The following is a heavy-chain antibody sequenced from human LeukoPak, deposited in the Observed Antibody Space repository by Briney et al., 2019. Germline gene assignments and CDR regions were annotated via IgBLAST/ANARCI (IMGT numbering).Heavy chain of an antibody. CDR1: GFTFSSYA. Sequence: QPGGSLRLSCAASGFTFSSYAMHWVRQAPGKGLEWVAVISYDGSNKYYADSVKGRFTISRDNSKNTLYLQMNSLRAEDTAVYYCARDGSRLVVVTANWYFDLWGRGTLVTVSS. D-gene: IGHD2-21*02. J-gene: IGHJ2*01. CDR3: ARDGSRLVVVTANWYFDL. V-gene: IGHV3-30-3*01. CDR2: ISYDGSNK.